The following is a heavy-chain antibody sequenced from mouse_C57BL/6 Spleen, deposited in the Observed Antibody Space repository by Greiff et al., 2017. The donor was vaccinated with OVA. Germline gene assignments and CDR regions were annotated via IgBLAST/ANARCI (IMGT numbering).Heavy chain of an antibody. D-gene: IGHD2-1*01. CDR2: IYPRSGNT. V-gene: IGHV1-81*01. J-gene: IGHJ2*01. CDR1: GYTFTSYG. CDR3: ARGRYGNSYFDY. Sequence: QVQLQQSGAELARPGASVKLSCKASGYTFTSYGISWVKQRTGQGLEWIGEIYPRSGNTYYNEKFKGKATLTADKSSSTAYMELRSLTSEDSAVYFCARGRYGNSYFDYWGQGTTLTVSS.